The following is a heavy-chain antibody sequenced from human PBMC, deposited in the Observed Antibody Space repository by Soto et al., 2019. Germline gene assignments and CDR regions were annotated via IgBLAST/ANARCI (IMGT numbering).Heavy chain of an antibody. D-gene: IGHD4-4*01. CDR3: ARVKYDYSVSEDWFDP. J-gene: IGHJ5*02. CDR2: ISAYNGNT. V-gene: IGHV1-18*01. Sequence: ASVKVSCKASGYTFTSYGISWVRQAPGQGLEWMGWISAYNGNTNYAQKLQGRVTMTTDTSTSTAYMELRSLRSDDTAVYYCARVKYDYSVSEDWFDPWGQGTLVTVSS. CDR1: GYTFTSYG.